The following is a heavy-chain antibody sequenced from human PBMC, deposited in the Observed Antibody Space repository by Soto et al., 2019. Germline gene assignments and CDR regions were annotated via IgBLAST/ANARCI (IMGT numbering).Heavy chain of an antibody. D-gene: IGHD3-10*01. J-gene: IGHJ4*02. CDR2: TFRDGNT. V-gene: IGHV4-4*02. CDR3: ARAKLHGSGSYLLRIGYYFDY. CDR1: GDSLNNDNW. Sequence: SETLSLTCAVSGDSLNNDNWWTWVRQSPGKGLEWIGETFRDGNTNYSPSLKGRVTISLDKSSNQFSLSLTSVTAADTAVYYCARAKLHGSGSYLLRIGYYFDYWGQGTLVTVSS.